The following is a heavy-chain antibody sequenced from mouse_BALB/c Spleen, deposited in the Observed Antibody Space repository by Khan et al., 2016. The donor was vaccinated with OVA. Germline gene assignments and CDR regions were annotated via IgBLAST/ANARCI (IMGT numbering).Heavy chain of an antibody. CDR2: IYPGGGYT. CDR3: ERRGAARATWDYFDY. CDR1: GYTFTNYW. V-gene: IGHV1-63*02. D-gene: IGHD3-1*01. Sequence: QIQLVQSGAELVRPGTSVKMSCKAAGYTFTNYWIGWVKQRPGHGLEWIGDIYPGGGYTNYNEKFKGKATLTADTSSSTAYMQVSSLTSEDSAIYYWERRGAARATWDYFDYWGQGTTLTVSS. J-gene: IGHJ2*01.